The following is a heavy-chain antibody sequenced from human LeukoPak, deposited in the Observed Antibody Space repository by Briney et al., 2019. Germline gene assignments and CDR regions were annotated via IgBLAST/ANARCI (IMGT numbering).Heavy chain of an antibody. CDR3: ARDTRHYYDTSRYIRIEGSQDFDD. J-gene: IGHJ4*02. D-gene: IGHD3-22*01. CDR1: GFTFSDYY. Sequence: GGSLRLSSADPGFTFSDYYMSWICQALGKGLERVSYISSASIYIYYADSVRGPFTISRDTTKNSLYLKKSSVRVEDTTVYYCARDTRHYYDTSRYIRIEGSQDFDDWGKGTLVTVS. CDR2: ISSASIYI. V-gene: IGHV3-11*06.